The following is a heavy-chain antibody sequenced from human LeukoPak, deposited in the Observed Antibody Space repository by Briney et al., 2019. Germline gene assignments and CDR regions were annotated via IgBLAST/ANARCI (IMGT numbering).Heavy chain of an antibody. D-gene: IGHD3-16*01. CDR2: IGGRGGST. CDR3: GKEGGA. Sequence: GGSLRLSCAASGFRFSDFTMTWVRQAPGKGPEWVSAIGGRGGSTYYADSLGGRFTISRDNSKDMLYPQMNSLKVEDTATYYCGKEGGAWGQGTKVTVSS. CDR1: GFRFSDFT. J-gene: IGHJ5*02. V-gene: IGHV3-23*01.